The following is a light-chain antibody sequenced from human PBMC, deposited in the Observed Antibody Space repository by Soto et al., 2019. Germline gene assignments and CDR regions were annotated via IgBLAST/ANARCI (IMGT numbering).Light chain of an antibody. Sequence: QSALTQPASVSGSPGQSVTISCTATGSDPGDHRFVSWYQHHPDKAPKLIIYEVYSRPSEISIRFSGSKSGNTASLTISGLQAEDEADYYCTSYTTKNTVVFGGGTKVTVL. CDR3: TSYTTKNTVV. V-gene: IGLV2-14*01. J-gene: IGLJ2*01. CDR1: GSDPGDHRF. CDR2: EVY.